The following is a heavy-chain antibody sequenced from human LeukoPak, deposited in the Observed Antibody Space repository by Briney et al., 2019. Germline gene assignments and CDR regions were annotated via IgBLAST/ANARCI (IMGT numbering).Heavy chain of an antibody. CDR3: ARGSVESSPMETTYYYYGMDV. D-gene: IGHD1-7*01. J-gene: IGHJ6*02. CDR2: MNPNSGNT. Sequence: ASVKVSCKASGYTFTSYDINWVRQATGQGLEWMGWMNPNSGNTGYAQKFQGGVTITRNTSISTAYMELSSLRYEDPDVYYCARGSVESSPMETTYYYYGMDVWGQGTTVTVSS. CDR1: GYTFTSYD. V-gene: IGHV1-8*01.